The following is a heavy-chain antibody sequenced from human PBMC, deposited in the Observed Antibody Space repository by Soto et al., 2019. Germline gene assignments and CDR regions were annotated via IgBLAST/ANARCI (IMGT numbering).Heavy chain of an antibody. Sequence: GASVKVSCKASGYTFTGYYMHWVRQAPGQGLEWMGWINPNSGGTNYAQKFQGWVTMTRDTSISTAYMELSRLRSDDTAVYYCARESINIVVVVAANGSTVTTPDAFDIWGQGTMVTVSS. V-gene: IGHV1-2*04. D-gene: IGHD2-15*01. J-gene: IGHJ3*02. CDR2: INPNSGGT. CDR3: ARESINIVVVVAANGSTVTTPDAFDI. CDR1: GYTFTGYY.